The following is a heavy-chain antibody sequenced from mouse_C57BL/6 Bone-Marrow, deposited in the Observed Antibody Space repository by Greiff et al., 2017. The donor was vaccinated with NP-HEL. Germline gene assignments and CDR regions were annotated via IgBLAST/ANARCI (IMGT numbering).Heavy chain of an antibody. J-gene: IGHJ3*01. CDR2: FYPGSGSI. D-gene: IGHD2-4*01. Sequence: VQLQQSGAELVKPGASVKLSCKASGYTFTEYTIHWVKQRSGQGLEWIGWFYPGSGSIKYNEKFKDKATLTADKSSSTVYMELSRLTSEDSAVYFGARHEEGGIYYDYDGGFAYWGQGTLVTVSA. V-gene: IGHV1-62-2*01. CDR1: GYTFTEYT. CDR3: ARHEEGGIYYDYDGGFAY.